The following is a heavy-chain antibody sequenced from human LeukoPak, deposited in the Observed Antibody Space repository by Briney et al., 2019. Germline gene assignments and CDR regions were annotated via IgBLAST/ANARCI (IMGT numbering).Heavy chain of an antibody. D-gene: IGHD1-26*01. V-gene: IGHV3-7*01. CDR1: GFTFSTSW. CDR3: ARDAGWGYYDL. J-gene: IGHJ4*02. CDR2: IDKHGNGK. Sequence: GGSLRLSCVASGFTFSTSWLTWVRQARGTGLEWVANIDKHGNGKYYVDSVKGRFAISTEYARNSVFLQMDSLRAEDTSVYYCARDAGWGYYDLWGQGTPVTVSS.